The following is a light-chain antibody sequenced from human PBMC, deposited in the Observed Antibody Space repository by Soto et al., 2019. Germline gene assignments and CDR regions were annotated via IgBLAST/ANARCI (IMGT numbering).Light chain of an antibody. Sequence: EVVMTKSPATLSVSTGESATLSCRASQSVSSNLAWNQQKPGQAPRLLIYGASTRATGIPARFSGSGSGTEFTLTISSLQSEDFAVYYCQEYNNWPPWTFGQGTKVEIK. CDR1: QSVSSN. V-gene: IGKV3-15*01. CDR2: GAS. J-gene: IGKJ1*01. CDR3: QEYNNWPPWT.